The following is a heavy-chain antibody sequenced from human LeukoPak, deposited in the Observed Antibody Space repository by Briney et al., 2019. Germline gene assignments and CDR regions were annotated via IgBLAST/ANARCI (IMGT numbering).Heavy chain of an antibody. V-gene: IGHV1-8*01. Sequence: GASVKVSCKASGYTFTSYDINWVRQATGQGLEWMGWMNPNSGNTGYAQKFQGRVTMTRNTSISTAYMELSSLRSEDTAVYYCVSPIPVPSDGEGATSYGMDVWGQGTTVTVSS. CDR2: MNPNSGNT. CDR1: GYTFTSYD. CDR3: VSPIPVPSDGEGATSYGMDV. D-gene: IGHD1-26*01. J-gene: IGHJ6*02.